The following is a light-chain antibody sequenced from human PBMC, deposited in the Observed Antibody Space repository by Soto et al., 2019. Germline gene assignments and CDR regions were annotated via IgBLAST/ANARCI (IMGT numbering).Light chain of an antibody. Sequence: DIQMTQSPSSLSASVGDRVTIACRASQSVTTYLNWYQQKPGKAPNLLIYDASNLETGVPSRFSGSGSGTDFTFTISSLQPEDFATYYCQHYHNYMYTFGQGTNLEI. J-gene: IGKJ2*01. V-gene: IGKV1-33*01. CDR2: DAS. CDR1: QSVTTY. CDR3: QHYHNYMYT.